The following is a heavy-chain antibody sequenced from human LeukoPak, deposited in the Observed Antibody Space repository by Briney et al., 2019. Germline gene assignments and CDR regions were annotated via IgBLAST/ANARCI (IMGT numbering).Heavy chain of an antibody. J-gene: IGHJ4*02. V-gene: IGHV4-59*01. Sequence: SETLSLTCTVSSGSITSYYWSWTRQPPGKGLEWIGYIYYSGSTKCNPSLKSRVTISADTSKNQFSPKLSSVTAADTAVYYCAIGTTGDYPPYFDSWGQGTLVTVSS. CDR2: IYYSGST. CDR3: AIGTTGDYPPYFDS. D-gene: IGHD4-17*01. CDR1: SGSITSYY.